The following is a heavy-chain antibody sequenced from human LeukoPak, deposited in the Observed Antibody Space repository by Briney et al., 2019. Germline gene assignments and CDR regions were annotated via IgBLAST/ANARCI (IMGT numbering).Heavy chain of an antibody. V-gene: IGHV3-23*01. J-gene: IGHJ4*02. CDR3: AKGQGSYYGYYFDY. Sequence: GGSLRLSCAASGFTFSSYAMSWVRQAPGKGLEWVSVISGSGGSTYYADSVKGRFTISRDNSKNTLYLKMNSLRAEDTAVYFCAKGQGSYYGYYFDYWGQGTLVTVSS. CDR2: ISGSGGST. D-gene: IGHD1-26*01. CDR1: GFTFSSYA.